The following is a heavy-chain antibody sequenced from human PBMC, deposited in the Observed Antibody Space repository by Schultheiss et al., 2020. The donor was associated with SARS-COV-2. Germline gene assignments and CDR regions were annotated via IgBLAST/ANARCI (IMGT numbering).Heavy chain of an antibody. CDR3: ARPTHATS. V-gene: IGHV4-39*01. CDR1: GGSISSSSYY. D-gene: IGHD1-1*01. CDR2: IYYSGST. Sequence: SETLSLTCTVSGGSISSSSYYWGWIRQPPGKGLEWIGSIYYSGSTYYNPSLKSRVTISVDTSKNQFSLKLSSVTAADTAVYYCARPTHATSWGQGTLVTVSS. J-gene: IGHJ5*02.